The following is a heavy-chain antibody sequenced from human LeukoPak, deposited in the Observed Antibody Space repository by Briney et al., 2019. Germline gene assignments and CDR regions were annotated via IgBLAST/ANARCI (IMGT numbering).Heavy chain of an antibody. CDR2: LIPIYGSA. CDR3: AGFFYDNSGDAFDI. Sequence: EASVKVSCKASGGSFTFTSHAISWVRQAPGQGLEWMGGLIPIYGSASYAQKFQGRVTITSDESTRTVSTELSSLRPEDSAVYYCAGFFYDNSGDAFDIWGQGTMVTVSS. V-gene: IGHV1-69*13. J-gene: IGHJ3*02. D-gene: IGHD3-22*01. CDR1: GGSFTFTSHA.